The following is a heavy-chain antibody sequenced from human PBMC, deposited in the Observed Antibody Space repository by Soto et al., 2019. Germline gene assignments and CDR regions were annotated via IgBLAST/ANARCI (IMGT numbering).Heavy chain of an antibody. Sequence: QVQLVQSGAEVKKPGASGKVSCKASGYTFTNFAMHWVRQATGQRLERMGWINAVIGHTKCPPTLQGRVSITRDTSASTGYGELSSLTSEVRAMYYCARGLKSGNYFLSFFDYWGRGCMVTVSS. D-gene: IGHD1-26*01. V-gene: IGHV1-3*01. CDR3: ARGLKSGNYFLSFFDY. CDR1: GYTFTNFA. CDR2: INAVIGHT. J-gene: IGHJ4*02.